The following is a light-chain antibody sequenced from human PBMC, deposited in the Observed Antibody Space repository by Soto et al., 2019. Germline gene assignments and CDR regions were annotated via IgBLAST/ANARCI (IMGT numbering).Light chain of an antibody. CDR2: GAS. Sequence: EIVLTQSPGTLSLSPGERVTLSCRASQSVRGNYLAWYQQKPGQAPRLLIYGASSRATSTPDRFSGSGSGTDFTLTISRLEPEDFAMYYCQQYSSSPYTFGQGTKLQIQ. CDR3: QQYSSSPYT. V-gene: IGKV3-20*01. CDR1: QSVRGNY. J-gene: IGKJ2*01.